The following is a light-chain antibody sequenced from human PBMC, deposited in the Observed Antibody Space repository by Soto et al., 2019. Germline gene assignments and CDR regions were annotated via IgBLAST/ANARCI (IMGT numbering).Light chain of an antibody. V-gene: IGKV3-20*01. CDR1: RHVYINA. CDR3: PQYGASPFT. CDR2: GAS. Sequence: VVLTQSPATLSLSPGERATLSCRASRHVYINALGWYQQKPGRTPTLLIYGASTRATDVPDRFSATGSGTDFSLTISRVEPEDSAVYYCPQYGASPFTFGPGTRLEI. J-gene: IGKJ3*01.